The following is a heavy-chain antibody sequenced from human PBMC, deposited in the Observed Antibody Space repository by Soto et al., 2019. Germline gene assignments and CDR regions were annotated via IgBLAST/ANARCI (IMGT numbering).Heavy chain of an antibody. CDR3: ASDPTAPDIAAAGRTHSYYMDV. Sequence: QVQLVQSGAEVKKPGSSVKVSCKASGGTFSSYTISWVRQAPGQGLEWMGRIIPILGIANYAQKFQGRVMITADQSTSTAYMELSSLRSEDTAVYYCASDPTAPDIAAAGRTHSYYMDVWGKGTTVTVSS. D-gene: IGHD6-13*01. V-gene: IGHV1-69*02. J-gene: IGHJ6*03. CDR1: GGTFSSYT. CDR2: IIPILGIA.